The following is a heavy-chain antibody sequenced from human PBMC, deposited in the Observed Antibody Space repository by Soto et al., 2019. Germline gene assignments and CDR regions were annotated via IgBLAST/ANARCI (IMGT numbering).Heavy chain of an antibody. CDR1: GFTFSSYS. J-gene: IGHJ4*02. CDR2: ISGSGGST. V-gene: IGHV3-23*01. Sequence: HPXGSLRLSFAASGFTFSSYSMSWVRQAPGKGLEWVSAISGSGGSTYYADSVKGRFTISRDNSKNTLYLQMNSLRAEDTAVYYCAKGYSSWYLFDDWGQGTLVTVSS. D-gene: IGHD6-13*01. CDR3: AKGYSSWYLFDD.